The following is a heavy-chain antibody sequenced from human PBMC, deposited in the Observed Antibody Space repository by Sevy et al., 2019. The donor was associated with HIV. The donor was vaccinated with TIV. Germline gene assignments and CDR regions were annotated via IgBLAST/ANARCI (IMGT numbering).Heavy chain of an antibody. Sequence: GGSLRLSCAASGFTFSSYWMHWVRQVPGKGLVWVSRIKSDGSSTSYADSVKGRFTISRDNAKTTLYLQMNSLRAEDTAVYYCARDRSGSYHVSDNWFDPWGQGTLVTVSS. D-gene: IGHD1-26*01. J-gene: IGHJ5*02. CDR2: IKSDGSST. CDR1: GFTFSSYW. V-gene: IGHV3-74*01. CDR3: ARDRSGSYHVSDNWFDP.